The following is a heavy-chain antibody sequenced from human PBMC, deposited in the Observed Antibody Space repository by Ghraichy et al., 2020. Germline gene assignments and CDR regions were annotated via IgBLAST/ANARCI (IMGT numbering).Heavy chain of an antibody. Sequence: GGSLRLSCAVSGFIFTDSYFSWIRQAPGKGLEWVSYISSSGSTIFYADSVKGRFTISRDNAQNSVFLQMNSLRADDTAVYYCARVSGSSRRSHWGQGTQVTVSP. D-gene: IGHD1-26*01. CDR3: ARVSGSSRRSH. CDR1: GFIFTDSY. J-gene: IGHJ4*02. V-gene: IGHV3-11*01. CDR2: ISSSGSTI.